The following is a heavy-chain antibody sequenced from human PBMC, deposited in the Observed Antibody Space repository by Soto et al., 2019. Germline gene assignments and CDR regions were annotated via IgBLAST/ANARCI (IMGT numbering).Heavy chain of an antibody. D-gene: IGHD2-21*02. J-gene: IGHJ3*02. CDR1: GYTFNSYG. V-gene: IGHV1-18*01. CDR3: ARGPTVGDI. CDR2: IRVKNGNT. Sequence: QVQLVQSGGEVKKPGASVKVSCKASGYTFNSYGISWVRQAPGQGLEWMGWIRVKNGNTNYAQNFQGRFTMTTDTSTSTAYMELRRLRADDTAVYYCARGPTVGDIWGQGTMGTVS.